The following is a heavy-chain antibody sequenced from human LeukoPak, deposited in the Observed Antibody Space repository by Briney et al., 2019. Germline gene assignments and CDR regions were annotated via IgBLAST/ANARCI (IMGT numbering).Heavy chain of an antibody. CDR2: FDPEDGET. CDR3: ATVVVTAPGEDYFDY. Sequence: ASVKVSCKVSGYTLTELSMHWVRQPPGKGLEWMGAFDPEDGETIYAQKFQGRVTMTEDTSTDAAYMQLSSLRSEDTAVYYCATVVVTAPGEDYFDYWGQGTLVTVSS. CDR1: GYTLTELS. D-gene: IGHD2-21*02. V-gene: IGHV1-24*01. J-gene: IGHJ4*02.